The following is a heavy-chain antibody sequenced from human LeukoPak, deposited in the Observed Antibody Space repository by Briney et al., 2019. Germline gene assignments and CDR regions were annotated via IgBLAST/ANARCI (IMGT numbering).Heavy chain of an antibody. CDR2: IYHSGST. V-gene: IGHV4-38-2*02. J-gene: IGHJ5*02. D-gene: IGHD3-3*01. CDR3: ARESIFGVAHNWFDP. CDR1: VYSISRGYY. Sequence: SETLSLTCAVSVYSISRGYYWGWVRQPPGKGLEWSGSIYHSGSTYYHPSLKRRVTISVTTSKNQFSLKLGSVTAADTAVYYCARESIFGVAHNWFDPWGQGTLVTVSS.